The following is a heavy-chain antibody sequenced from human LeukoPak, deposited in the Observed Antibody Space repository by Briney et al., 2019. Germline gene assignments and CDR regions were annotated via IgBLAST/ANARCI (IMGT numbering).Heavy chain of an antibody. CDR3: ARVPPYYGSGSYLPNFYYGMDV. J-gene: IGHJ6*02. Sequence: ASVKVSCKASGGTFSSYAISWVRQAPGQGLEWMGRIIPILGIANYAQKLQGRVTITADKSTSTAYLELSSLRSEDTAVYYCARVPPYYGSGSYLPNFYYGMDVWGQGTTVTVSS. CDR1: GGTFSSYA. D-gene: IGHD3-10*01. CDR2: IIPILGIA. V-gene: IGHV1-69*04.